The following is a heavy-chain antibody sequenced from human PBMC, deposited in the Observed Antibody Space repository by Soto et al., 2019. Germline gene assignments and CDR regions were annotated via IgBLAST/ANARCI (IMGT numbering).Heavy chain of an antibody. V-gene: IGHV3-15*01. CDR2: IKSKTDGGTT. CDR1: GFTFSNAW. J-gene: IGHJ4*02. Sequence: EVQLVESGGGLVKPGGSLRLSCAASGFTFSNAWMSWVRQAPGKGLEWVGRIKSKTDGGTTDYAAPVKGRFTISRDDSKNTLYLQMNSLKTEDTAVYYCTTETMAAAGELDYWGQGTLVTVSS. CDR3: TTETMAAAGELDY. D-gene: IGHD6-13*01.